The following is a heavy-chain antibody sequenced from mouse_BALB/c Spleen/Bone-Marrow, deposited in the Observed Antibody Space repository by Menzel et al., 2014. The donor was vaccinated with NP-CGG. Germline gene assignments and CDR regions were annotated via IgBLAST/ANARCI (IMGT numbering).Heavy chain of an antibody. CDR2: INSGGTYT. V-gene: IGHV5-6*01. CDR3: VRRGSNMNTTGYPLDY. Sequence: EVQLVESGGDLVKPGGSLKLSCAASGFTFSNYGMSWVRQTPGKRLEWVATINSGGTYTYYPDSVKGRFTISRDNSKNTLYLQMSNLKSEDTGMYYCVRRGSNMNTTGYPLDYWGQGTSVTVSS. CDR1: GFTFSNYG. J-gene: IGHJ4*01. D-gene: IGHD2-4*01.